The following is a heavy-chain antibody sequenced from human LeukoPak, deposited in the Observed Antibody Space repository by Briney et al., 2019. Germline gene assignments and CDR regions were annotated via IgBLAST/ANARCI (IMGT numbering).Heavy chain of an antibody. D-gene: IGHD3-22*01. V-gene: IGHV3-30-3*01. Sequence: PGGSLRLSCAASGFTFSSYAMHWVRQAPGKGLEWVAVISYDGSNKYYADSVKGRFTISRDNAKNTLYLQMNSLRAEDTAVYYCASTMIEGAYWGQGTLVTVSS. J-gene: IGHJ4*02. CDR2: ISYDGSNK. CDR3: ASTMIEGAY. CDR1: GFTFSSYA.